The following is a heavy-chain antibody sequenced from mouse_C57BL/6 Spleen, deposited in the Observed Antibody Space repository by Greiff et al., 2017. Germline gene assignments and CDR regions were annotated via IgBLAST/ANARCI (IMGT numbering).Heavy chain of an antibody. CDR2: IHPNHGST. Sequence: VQLQQSGAELVKPGASVKLSCKASGYNFKGYCMHWVKQRPGQGLEWIGLIHPNHGSTKYNSKFKSKDTLTVDKTSNTAYLQLSSLTSEDTAVYYCETTGNYKEFDDWGQGTLVTVS. CDR1: GYNFKGYC. CDR3: ETTGNYKEFDD. V-gene: IGHV1-64*01. J-gene: IGHJ3*01. D-gene: IGHD2-1*01.